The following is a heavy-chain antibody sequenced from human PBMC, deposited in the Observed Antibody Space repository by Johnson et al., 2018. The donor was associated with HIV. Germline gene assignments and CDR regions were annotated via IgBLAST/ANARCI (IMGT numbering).Heavy chain of an antibody. V-gene: IGHV3-30*04. Sequence: QVQLVESGGGVVQPGRSLRLSCAASGFTFSSYAMHWVRQAPGKGLEWVAVISYEGSTKYYADSVKGRFTISRDNSKNTLYLQMNSLRAEDTAVYYCARGSRYTFDNDDVHLLHAFDIWGQGTMVTVSS. J-gene: IGHJ3*02. D-gene: IGHD3-16*01. CDR3: ARGSRYTFDNDDVHLLHAFDI. CDR1: GFTFSSYA. CDR2: ISYEGSTK.